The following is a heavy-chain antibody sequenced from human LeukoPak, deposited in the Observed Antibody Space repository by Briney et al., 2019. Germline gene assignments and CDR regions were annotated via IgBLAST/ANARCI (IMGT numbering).Heavy chain of an antibody. J-gene: IGHJ4*02. CDR3: ARSSGKQEVDY. Sequence: SETLSLTCTVSGGSISSYYWSWIRQPPGKGLEWIGYIYYSGSTNYNPSLKSRVTISVDTSKNQFSLKLSSVTAADTAVYYCARSSGKQEVDYWGQGTLVTVSS. D-gene: IGHD3-10*01. V-gene: IGHV4-59*12. CDR1: GGSISSYY. CDR2: IYYSGST.